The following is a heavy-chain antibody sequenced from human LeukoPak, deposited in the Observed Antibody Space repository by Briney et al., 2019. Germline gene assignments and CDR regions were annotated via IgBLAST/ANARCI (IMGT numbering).Heavy chain of an antibody. J-gene: IGHJ6*02. V-gene: IGHV3-30*03. CDR2: IAYGGTYT. CDR1: GFTLSDYA. D-gene: IGHD2/OR15-2a*01. Sequence: PGGSLRLSCAASGFTLSDYAMHWVRQAAGKGLEWVAVIAYGGTYTHHAPSLKGLFTISRDNSRDTLYLQINRLRPEDTALYYCARNKAISAFFGMDVWAQGTTIIVSS. CDR3: ARNKAISAFFGMDV.